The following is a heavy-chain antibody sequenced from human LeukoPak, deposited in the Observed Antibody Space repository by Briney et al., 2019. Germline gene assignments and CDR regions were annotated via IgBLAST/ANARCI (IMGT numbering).Heavy chain of an antibody. D-gene: IGHD2-2*01. CDR1: GYSFTTNW. CDR3: GRLGESTSTAFDI. V-gene: IGHV5-51*01. Sequence: GESLKISCKGSGYSFTTNWIGWVRQMPGKGLEWMGIIYPGDSDTRYSPSFQGQVTISADKSISTAYLQWSSLKASDTAMYYCGRLGESTSTAFDIWGQGTTVTVSS. CDR2: IYPGDSDT. J-gene: IGHJ3*02.